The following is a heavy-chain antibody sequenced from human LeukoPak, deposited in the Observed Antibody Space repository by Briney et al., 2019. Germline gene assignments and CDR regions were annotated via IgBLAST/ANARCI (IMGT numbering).Heavy chain of an antibody. CDR2: IFYDGSP. D-gene: IGHD3-22*01. V-gene: IGHV4-39*07. Sequence: PSETLSLTCTVSGGSISNSNYYWGWIRQPPGKGLEWIGSIFYDGSPDYNPSLKSRVTISVDTSKNQFSLKLSSVTAADAAVYYCTRGSIAYYYMDVWGKGTTVTISS. CDR1: GGSISNSNYY. CDR3: TRGSIAYYYMDV. J-gene: IGHJ6*03.